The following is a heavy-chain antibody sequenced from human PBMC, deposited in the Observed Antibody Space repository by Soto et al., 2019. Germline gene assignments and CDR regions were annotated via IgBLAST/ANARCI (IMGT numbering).Heavy chain of an antibody. CDR1: GFIFSSYS. J-gene: IGHJ1*01. CDR3: VRAECTSCYGFRH. Sequence: GGSLRLSCAASGFIFSSYSMNWVRQAPGKGLEWVSYIKIESSAMHYVDSVKGRFTISRDNARNSVYLQMNSLRAEDTAVYYCVRAECTSCYGFRHWGQGTLVTVSS. CDR2: IKIESSAM. V-gene: IGHV3-48*01. D-gene: IGHD2-2*01.